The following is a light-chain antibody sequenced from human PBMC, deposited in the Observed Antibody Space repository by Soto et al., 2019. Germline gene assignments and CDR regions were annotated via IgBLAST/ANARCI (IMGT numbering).Light chain of an antibody. Sequence: QSVLTQPASVSGSPGQSITISCTGTSSDVGGYNYVSWYQQHPGKAPKLMIYEVSNRPSGVSNLFSGSKSGNTASLTISGLQAEDEADYYCSSYTSSSTPLVFGTGTKLTVL. CDR3: SSYTSSSTPLV. V-gene: IGLV2-14*01. CDR2: EVS. CDR1: SSDVGGYNY. J-gene: IGLJ1*01.